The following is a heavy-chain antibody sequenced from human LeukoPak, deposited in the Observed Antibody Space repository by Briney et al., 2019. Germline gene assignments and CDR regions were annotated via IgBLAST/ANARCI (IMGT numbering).Heavy chain of an antibody. D-gene: IGHD6-13*01. J-gene: IGHJ6*03. CDR3: ARDGSGASAGGYYYYYYMDV. V-gene: IGHV3-21*01. Sequence: GGSLRLSCAASGFTFSSYAMNWVRQAPGKGLEWVSCISSSSSYIYYADSVKGRFTISRDNAKNSLYLQMNSLRVEDTAVYYCARDGSGASAGGYYYYYYMDVWGKGTTVTVSS. CDR2: ISSSSSYI. CDR1: GFTFSSYA.